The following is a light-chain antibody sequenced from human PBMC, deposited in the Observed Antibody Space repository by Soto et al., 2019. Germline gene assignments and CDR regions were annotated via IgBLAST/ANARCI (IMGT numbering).Light chain of an antibody. Sequence: DIVLTQTPLSSPVTLGQPASISCRSSQNLVHSDGNTYLSWVQQRPGQPPRLLIYQISNRFSGVPDRFTGSGPGTEFTLTISRVEPDDVGIYSCVQFSHFPRTFGRGTTVEIK. V-gene: IGKV2-24*01. CDR2: QIS. CDR1: QNLVHSDGNTY. J-gene: IGKJ4*02. CDR3: VQFSHFPRT.